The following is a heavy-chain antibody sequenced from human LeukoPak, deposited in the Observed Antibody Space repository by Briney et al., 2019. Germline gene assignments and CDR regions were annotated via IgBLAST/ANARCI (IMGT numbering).Heavy chain of an antibody. Sequence: PGGSLTLSCAASGFTFSGSAMHWVRQASGKGLEWVGRIRSKANSYATAYAASVKGRFIISRDDSKNTAYLQMNNLKTEDTAVYYCTRPEQGYSYYYMDVWGKGTTVTVSS. J-gene: IGHJ6*03. CDR1: GFTFSGSA. CDR2: IRSKANSYAT. V-gene: IGHV3-73*01. CDR3: TRPEQGYSYYYMDV. D-gene: IGHD1-26*01.